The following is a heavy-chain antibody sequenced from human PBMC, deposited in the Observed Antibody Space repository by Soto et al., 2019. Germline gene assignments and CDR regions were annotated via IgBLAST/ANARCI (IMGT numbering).Heavy chain of an antibody. CDR1: GYTFTSYY. Sequence: ASVKVSCKASGYTFTSYYMHWVRQAPGQGLEWTGIINPSGGSTSYAQKFQGRVTMTRDTSTSTVYMELSSLRSEDTAVYYCAREWVEENYYYYYGMDVWGQGTTVT. V-gene: IGHV1-46*01. J-gene: IGHJ6*02. CDR2: INPSGGST. CDR3: AREWVEENYYYYYGMDV.